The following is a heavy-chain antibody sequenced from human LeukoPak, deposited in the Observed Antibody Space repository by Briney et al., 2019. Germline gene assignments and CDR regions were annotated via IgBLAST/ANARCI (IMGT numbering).Heavy chain of an antibody. V-gene: IGHV4-34*01. CDR3: ARGPGYSSTTDAFEI. CDR2: INHSGST. D-gene: IGHD6-13*01. J-gene: IGHJ3*02. CDR1: GGSFSGYY. Sequence: SETLSLTCAVYGGSFSGYYWSWIRQPPGKGLEWIGEINHSGSTNYIPSLKSRVTISVDTSKNQFSLKLSSVTAADTAVYYCARGPGYSSTTDAFEIWGQGTMVTVSS.